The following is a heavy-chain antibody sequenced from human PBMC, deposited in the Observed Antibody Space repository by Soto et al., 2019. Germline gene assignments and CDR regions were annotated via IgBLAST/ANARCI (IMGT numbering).Heavy chain of an antibody. D-gene: IGHD3-3*01. CDR2: ISYDGSNK. Sequence: QVQLVESGGGVVQPGRSLRLSCAASGFTFSSYAMHWVRQAPGKGLEWVAVISYDGSNKYYADSVKGRFTISRDNSKNSLYLQMSSLRAEDTAVYYCASLITPNYFDYWGQGTLVTVSS. CDR3: ASLITPNYFDY. CDR1: GFTFSSYA. V-gene: IGHV3-30-3*01. J-gene: IGHJ4*02.